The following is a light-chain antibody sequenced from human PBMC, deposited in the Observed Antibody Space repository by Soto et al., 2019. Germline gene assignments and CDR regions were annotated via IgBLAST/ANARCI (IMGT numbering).Light chain of an antibody. CDR2: ENN. CDR3: GTWDSSLIVYV. Sequence: QSALTQPPSVSAAPGQKVTISCSGSSSNIGNNYVSWYQQLPGTAPKLLIYENNKRPSGIPDRFSGSKSGTSATLGITGLQTGDEAYYYCGTWDSSLIVYVLGTGTKSPS. CDR1: SSNIGNNY. J-gene: IGLJ1*01. V-gene: IGLV1-51*02.